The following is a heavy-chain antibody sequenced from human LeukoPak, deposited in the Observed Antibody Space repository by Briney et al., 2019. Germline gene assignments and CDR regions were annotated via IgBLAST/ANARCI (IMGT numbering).Heavy chain of an antibody. V-gene: IGHV4-39*01. J-gene: IGHJ6*03. D-gene: IGHD2-2*01. CDR3: AETSNIVVVLAAISAYYYYMDV. CDR1: GGSISSSSYY. CDR2: IYYSGST. Sequence: SETLSLTCTVSGGSISSSSYYWGWIRQPPGKGLEWIGSIYYSGSTYYNPSLKSRVTISVDTSKNQFSLKLSSVTAADTAVYYCAETSNIVVVLAAISAYYYYMDVWGKGTTVTVSS.